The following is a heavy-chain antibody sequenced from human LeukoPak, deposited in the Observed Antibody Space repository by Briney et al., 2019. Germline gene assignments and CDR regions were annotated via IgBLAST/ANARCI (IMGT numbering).Heavy chain of an antibody. CDR3: ARRRGYYDSSGYYFRLDFDY. CDR2: INHSGNT. D-gene: IGHD3-22*01. Sequence: SETLSLPCTVCGGSISSRSYFGGWIRQPPGKGLEWIGEINHSGNTNYKPSLKSRVTISVDTSKNQLSLKLSSVTAADTAVYYCARRRGYYDSSGYYFRLDFDYWGQGTLVTVSS. CDR1: GGSISSRSYF. V-gene: IGHV4-39*07. J-gene: IGHJ4*02.